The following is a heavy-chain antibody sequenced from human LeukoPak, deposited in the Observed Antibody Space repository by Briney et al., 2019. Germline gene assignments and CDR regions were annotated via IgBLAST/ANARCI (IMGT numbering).Heavy chain of an antibody. CDR1: GGSISSYY. CDR3: ARLTYYYDSSGYSYYFDY. J-gene: IGHJ4*02. D-gene: IGHD3-22*01. V-gene: IGHV4-59*01. CDR2: IYYSRST. Sequence: SETLSLTCTVCGGSISSYYWSWIRQPRGKGLEWIGYIYYSRSTNYNPSLKSRVTISVDTSKNQFSLKLSSVIAADTAVYYCARLTYYYDSSGYSYYFDYWGQGTLVTVSS.